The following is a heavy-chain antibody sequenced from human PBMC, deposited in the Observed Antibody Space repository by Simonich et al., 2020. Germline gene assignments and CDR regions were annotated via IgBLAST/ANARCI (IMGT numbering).Heavy chain of an antibody. CDR3: ARDRNWGWFDP. J-gene: IGHJ5*02. Sequence: QVQLVESGGGVVQPGRSLRLSCAASGFTFSSYAMHWVRQAPGKGLEWVAVISYDGSNKIYADSVKGRFTISRDNSKNTLYLQMNSLRAEDTAVYYCARDRNWGWFDPWGQGTLVTVSS. V-gene: IGHV3-30*07. CDR2: ISYDGSNK. D-gene: IGHD7-27*01. CDR1: GFTFSSYA.